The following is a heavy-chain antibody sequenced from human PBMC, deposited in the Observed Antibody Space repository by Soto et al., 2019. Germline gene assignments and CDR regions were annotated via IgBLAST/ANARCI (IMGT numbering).Heavy chain of an antibody. Sequence: ASVKVSCKASGYTFTSYGMHWVRQAPGQRLEWMGWINAGNGNTKYSQKFQGRVTITRDTSASTAYMELSSLRSEDTAVYYCARYGLYSSSSLDYWGQGTLVTVSS. CDR2: INAGNGNT. J-gene: IGHJ4*02. CDR1: GYTFTSYG. V-gene: IGHV1-3*01. CDR3: ARYGLYSSSSLDY. D-gene: IGHD6-6*01.